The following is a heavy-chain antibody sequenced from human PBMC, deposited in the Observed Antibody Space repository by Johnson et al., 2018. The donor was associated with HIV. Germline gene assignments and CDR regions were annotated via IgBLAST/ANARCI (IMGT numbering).Heavy chain of an antibody. J-gene: IGHJ3*02. CDR2: IKSKTDGGTT. V-gene: IGHV3-15*01. Sequence: VQLVESGGGLVKPGGSLRLSCAASGFTFSNAWMSWVRQAPGKGLEWVGRIKSKTDGGTTDNAAPVQGRFTIDSDDSKNTVYLQMKSLRAEDTAVYYGAKQWGVRANGDQENDAFDIWGQGTMVTVYS. CDR1: GFTFSNAW. D-gene: IGHD4-17*01. CDR3: AKQWGVRANGDQENDAFDI.